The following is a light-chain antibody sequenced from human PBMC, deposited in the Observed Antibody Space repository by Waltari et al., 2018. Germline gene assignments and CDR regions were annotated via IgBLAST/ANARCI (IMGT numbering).Light chain of an antibody. Sequence: QSALTQPRSVSGSPGQSVTISCTGTSSDFGAYYSVSWYQQHPDKAPKLMIYDVSKRPSGVPDRFSGSKSGNTASLTISGLQAEDEADYYCCSYAGSSRVFGGGTKLTVL. V-gene: IGLV2-11*01. CDR2: DVS. CDR3: CSYAGSSRV. CDR1: SSDFGAYYS. J-gene: IGLJ3*02.